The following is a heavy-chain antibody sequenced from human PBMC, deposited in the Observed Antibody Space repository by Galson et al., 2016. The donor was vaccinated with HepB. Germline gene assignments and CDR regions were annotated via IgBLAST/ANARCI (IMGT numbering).Heavy chain of an antibody. D-gene: IGHD2-15*01. J-gene: IGHJ5*02. V-gene: IGHV4-39*01. CDR2: IYYSGST. CDR1: GGSISSNTYY. Sequence: SETLSLTYTVSGGSISSNTYYWGWTRQPPGKGLEWIGSIYYSGSTYYNPSLKSRVTISVDTSKNQFSLKLSSVTAADTAVYYCAGPGFGLILYGFDPWGQGTLVTVSS. CDR3: AGPGFGLILYGFDP.